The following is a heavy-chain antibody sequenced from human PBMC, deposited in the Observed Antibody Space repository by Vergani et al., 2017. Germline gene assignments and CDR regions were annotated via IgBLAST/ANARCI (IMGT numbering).Heavy chain of an antibody. J-gene: IGHJ6*02. D-gene: IGHD3-3*01. V-gene: IGHV1-46*01. CDR2: INPSGGST. Sequence: QVQLVQSGAEVKKPGASVKVSCKASGYTFTSYYMHWVRQAPGQGLEWMGIINPSGGSTSYAQKFQGRVTMTRDTSTSTVYMELSSLRSDDTAVYYCARVSLRFLEWRNNYGMDVWGQGTTVTVSS. CDR3: ARVSLRFLEWRNNYGMDV. CDR1: GYTFTSYY.